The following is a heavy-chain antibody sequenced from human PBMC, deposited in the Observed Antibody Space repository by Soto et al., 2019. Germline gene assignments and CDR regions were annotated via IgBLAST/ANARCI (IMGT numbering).Heavy chain of an antibody. J-gene: IGHJ5*02. V-gene: IGHV4-34*01. CDR3: ARWTPETYYHGSGSYYSRHWFDP. D-gene: IGHD3-10*01. Sequence: SETLSLTCAVYGWSFSGYYWSWIRQPPGKGLEWIGEINHSGSTNYNPSLKSRVTISVDTSKNQFSLKLSSVTAADTAVYYCARWTPETYYHGSGSYYSRHWFDPWGQGTLVTVS. CDR1: GWSFSGYY. CDR2: INHSGST.